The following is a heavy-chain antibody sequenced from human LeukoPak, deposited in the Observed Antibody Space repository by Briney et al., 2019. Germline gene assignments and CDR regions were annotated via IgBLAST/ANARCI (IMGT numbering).Heavy chain of an antibody. CDR1: GFTFRSHA. D-gene: IGHD6-13*01. CDR3: AKDSGSWYHRGSSDY. Sequence: GGSLRLSCATSGFTFRSHAMHWVRQSPGKGLEWVAQIWYDGSNKYYADSVKGRFSVSRDNSKNTLYLQMNSLRAEDTAVYYCAKDSGSWYHRGSSDYWGQGTLVTVSS. J-gene: IGHJ4*02. V-gene: IGHV3-33*06. CDR2: IWYDGSNK.